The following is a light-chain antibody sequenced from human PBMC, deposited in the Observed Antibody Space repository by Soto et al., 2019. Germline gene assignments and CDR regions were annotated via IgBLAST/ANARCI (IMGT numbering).Light chain of an antibody. CDR1: SSDVGGYNF. Sequence: QSALTQPASVSGSPGQSITISCTGTSSDVGGYNFVSWYQQHPGKAPKLLIYDVTNRPSGVSNRFSGSKSGNTASLTISGLQAEDEADYYCSSYSNTLLCDFGAGTKLTVL. CDR2: DVT. J-gene: IGLJ1*01. CDR3: SSYSNTLLCD. V-gene: IGLV2-14*03.